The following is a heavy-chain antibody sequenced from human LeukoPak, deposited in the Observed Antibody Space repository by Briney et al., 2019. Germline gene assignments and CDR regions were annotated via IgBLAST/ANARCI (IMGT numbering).Heavy chain of an antibody. CDR1: GFTFDDYG. CDR2: INWNGGST. V-gene: IGHV3-20*04. CDR3: ARERVFRGWFKDPFDY. D-gene: IGHD6-19*01. Sequence: PGGSLRLACADSGFTFDDYGMSWVRQAPGKGLEWVSGINWNGGSTGYADSVKGRFTISRDNAKNSLYLQMNSLRAEDTASYYCARERVFRGWFKDPFDYWGQGTLVTVSS. J-gene: IGHJ4*02.